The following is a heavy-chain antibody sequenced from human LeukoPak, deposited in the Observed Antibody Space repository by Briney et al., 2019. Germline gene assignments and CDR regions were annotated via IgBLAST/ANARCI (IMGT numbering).Heavy chain of an antibody. V-gene: IGHV6-1*01. CDR3: ARKVGSYFDY. Sequence: SRTLSLTSAISGDNVSINSVACSWVRQSPSRGLEWLGRTYYRSKWYNAYAVSVKSRITINPDTSKNQFSLQLNSVTPENTAVYYCARKVGSYFDYWGQGTLVTVSS. J-gene: IGHJ4*02. CDR2: TYYRSKWYN. CDR1: GDNVSINSVA. D-gene: IGHD1-26*01.